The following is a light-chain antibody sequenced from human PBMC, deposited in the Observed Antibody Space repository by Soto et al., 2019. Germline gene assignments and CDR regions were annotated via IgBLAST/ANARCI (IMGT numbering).Light chain of an antibody. CDR3: QQYNNWPPIT. CDR2: GAS. CDR1: QSVSSN. J-gene: IGKJ5*01. V-gene: IGKV3-15*01. Sequence: EIVMTQSPATLSVSPGESATLSCRASQSVSSNLAWHQQKPGQAPRLLIYGASTRATGIPARFSGSGSGTEFTLTISSLQSEDCAVYYCQQYNNWPPITFGQGTRLEIK.